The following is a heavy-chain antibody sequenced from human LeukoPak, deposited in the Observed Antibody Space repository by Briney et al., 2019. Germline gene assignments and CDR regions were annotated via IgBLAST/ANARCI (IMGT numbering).Heavy chain of an antibody. V-gene: IGHV3-7*01. CDR1: GFTFSSFW. CDR2: IDQDGSVR. CDR3: ARDPGSSSFDY. J-gene: IGHJ4*02. D-gene: IGHD6-13*01. Sequence: AGGSLRLSCVASGFTFSSFWMSWVRQAPGKGLEFVANIDQDGSVRNYVDSVRGRFIIPRDNAKNSLYLQMDSLRAEDTAVYFCARDPGSSSFDYWGLGTPVTVSS.